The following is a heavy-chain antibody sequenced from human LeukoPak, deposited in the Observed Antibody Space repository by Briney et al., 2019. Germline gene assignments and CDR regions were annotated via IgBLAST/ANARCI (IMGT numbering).Heavy chain of an antibody. CDR1: GFTVSSNY. CDR3: ARSSSGWYESDY. J-gene: IGHJ4*02. D-gene: IGHD6-19*01. V-gene: IGHV3-53*01. Sequence: GGSLRLSCAASGFTVSSNYMSWVRQAPGKGLEWVSVIYSGGSTYYADSVKGRFTISRDNSRNTLYLQMNSLRAEDTAVYYCARSSSGWYESDYWGQGTLVTVSS. CDR2: IYSGGST.